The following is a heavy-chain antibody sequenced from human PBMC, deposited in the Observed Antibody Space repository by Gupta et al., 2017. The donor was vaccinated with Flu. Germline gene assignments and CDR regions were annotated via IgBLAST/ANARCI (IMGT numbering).Heavy chain of an antibody. D-gene: IGHD6-19*01. J-gene: IGHJ4*02. CDR3: ARSGYSSGWPRY. Sequence: WIRQPPGKGLEWIGEINHSGSTNYNPSLKSRVTISVDTSKNQFSLKLSSVTAADTAVYYCARSGYSSGWPRYWGQGTLVTVSS. CDR2: INHSGST. V-gene: IGHV4-34*01.